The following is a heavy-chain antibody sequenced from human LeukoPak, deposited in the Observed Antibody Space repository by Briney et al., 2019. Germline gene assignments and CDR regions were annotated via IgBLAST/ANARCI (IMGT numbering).Heavy chain of an antibody. Sequence: SETLSLTCTVSGVSISTSNSYWSWIRQPPGKGLEWIGEINHSGSTNYNPSLKSRVTISVDTSKNQFSLKLSSVTAADTAVYYCARGPYSSPGGYYYYYYMDVWGKGTTVTVSS. CDR3: ARGPYSSPGGYYYYYYMDV. V-gene: IGHV4-39*07. CDR1: GVSISTSNSY. J-gene: IGHJ6*03. CDR2: INHSGST. D-gene: IGHD6-13*01.